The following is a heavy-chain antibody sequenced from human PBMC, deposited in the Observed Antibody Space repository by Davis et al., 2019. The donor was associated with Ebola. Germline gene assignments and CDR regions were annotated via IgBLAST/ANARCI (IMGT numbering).Heavy chain of an antibody. D-gene: IGHD7-27*01. CDR2: INPKSGGT. CDR3: ARGQHLLGY. CDR1: GYTFSDFF. Sequence: ASVKVSCKTSGYTFSDFFIHWVRQAPGQGLDCLGWINPKSGGTFYAQRFEGRVTMTRDSSFATAYLELAGLRSNDTAVYYCARGQHLLGYWGQGTLITVSS. J-gene: IGHJ4*02. V-gene: IGHV1-2*02.